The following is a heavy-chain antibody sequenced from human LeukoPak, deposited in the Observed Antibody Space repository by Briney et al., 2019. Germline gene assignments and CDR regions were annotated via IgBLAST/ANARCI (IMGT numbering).Heavy chain of an antibody. CDR3: ARDDGEVPGLDY. D-gene: IGHD3-16*01. J-gene: IGHJ4*02. Sequence: PSQTLSLTCTVSGASISSGDYYWSWIRQPPGKGLEWIGHIYYSGSTYYNPSLKSRVIISVDTSKNQFSLKLSSVTAADTAVYYCARDDGEVPGLDYWGQGTLVTVSS. CDR2: IYYSGST. CDR1: GASISSGDYY. V-gene: IGHV4-30-4*01.